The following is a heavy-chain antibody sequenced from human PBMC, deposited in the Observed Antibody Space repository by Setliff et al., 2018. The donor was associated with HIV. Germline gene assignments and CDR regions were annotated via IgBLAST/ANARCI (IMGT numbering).Heavy chain of an antibody. V-gene: IGHV1-2*04. J-gene: IGHJ4*02. CDR1: GYTFTGYY. Sequence: ASVKVSCKASGYTFTGYYMHWVRQAPGQGLEWMGWINPNSGGTNYAQKFQGWVTMTRDTSISTAYMELSRLRSDDTAVYYCARAFAAAGTPFDYWGQGTLVTVS. CDR3: ARAFAAAGTPFDY. CDR2: INPNSGGT. D-gene: IGHD6-13*01.